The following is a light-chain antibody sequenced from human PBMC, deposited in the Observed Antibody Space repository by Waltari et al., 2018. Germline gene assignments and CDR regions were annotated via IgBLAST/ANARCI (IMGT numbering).Light chain of an antibody. CDR2: DTS. J-gene: IGKJ1*01. CDR1: QSVSRK. V-gene: IGKV3-15*01. Sequence: EIMMTQSPAPLSVSPGERATLSCRVSQSVSRKFALYQQKPGQAPRRLIYDTSSRATDIPARFSGSGSGKEFTLTISSLQSEDFAVYYCQQYSNWPPWTFSQGTKVEI. CDR3: QQYSNWPPWT.